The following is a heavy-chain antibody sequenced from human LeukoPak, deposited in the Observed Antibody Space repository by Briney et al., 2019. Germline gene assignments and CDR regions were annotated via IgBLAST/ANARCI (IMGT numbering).Heavy chain of an antibody. J-gene: IGHJ4*02. D-gene: IGHD3-16*01. V-gene: IGHV3-15*01. Sequence: GGSLRLSCPASGFTFSNTWMSWVRQAPGKGLEWVGRIKIKTDGGTTDYAARVKDRLTISRDESKNTLYLSMNSLQTEDTAVYYCTRGLWADDTNWGLGTLVTVSS. CDR1: GFTFSNTW. CDR2: IKIKTDGGTT. CDR3: TRGLWADDTN.